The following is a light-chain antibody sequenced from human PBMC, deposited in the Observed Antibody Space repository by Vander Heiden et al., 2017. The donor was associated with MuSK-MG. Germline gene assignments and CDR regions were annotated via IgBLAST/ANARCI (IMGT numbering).Light chain of an antibody. J-gene: IGLJ2*01. CDR1: SSDVGAYNY. CDR3: TSYTSSSTVV. V-gene: IGLV2-14*01. CDR2: EVS. Sequence: QSALTPPASVSGSPGQSITISCTGTSSDVGAYNYVSWYQQHPGKAPKLMIYEVSYRPSGVSNRFSCSKSGNTASLTIAGLQAEDEADYYCTSYTSSSTVVFGGGTKVTVL.